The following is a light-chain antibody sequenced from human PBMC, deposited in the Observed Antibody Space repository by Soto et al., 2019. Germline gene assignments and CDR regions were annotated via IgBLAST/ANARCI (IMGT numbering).Light chain of an antibody. Sequence: EIVMTQSPATLSVSPGERATLSCRASQSVSSNLAWYQQKPGQAPRLLIYGASTRATGIPARFSGSVSGTEFTLTISRLQSEDFAVYYCQQYNNWPPWTFGQGTKVELK. CDR3: QQYNNWPPWT. CDR2: GAS. V-gene: IGKV3-15*01. J-gene: IGKJ1*01. CDR1: QSVSSN.